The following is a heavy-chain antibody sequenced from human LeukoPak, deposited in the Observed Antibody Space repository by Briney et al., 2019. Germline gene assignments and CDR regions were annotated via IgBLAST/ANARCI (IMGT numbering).Heavy chain of an antibody. CDR2: INHSGST. D-gene: IGHD5-24*01. J-gene: IGHJ3*02. CDR1: GGSFSGYY. V-gene: IGHV4-34*01. Sequence: KPSETLSLTCAVYGGSFSGYYWSWIRQPPGKGLEWIGEINHSGSTNYNPSLKSRVTISVDTSKNQFSLKLSSVTAADTAVYYCARESGMATTRDAFDIWGQGTMVTVSS. CDR3: ARESGMATTRDAFDI.